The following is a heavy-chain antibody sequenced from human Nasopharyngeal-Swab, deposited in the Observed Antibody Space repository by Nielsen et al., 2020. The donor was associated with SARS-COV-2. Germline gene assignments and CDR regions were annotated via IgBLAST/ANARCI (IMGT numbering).Heavy chain of an antibody. D-gene: IGHD6-6*01. CDR1: GFTFSSYG. CDR2: ISGSGGST. CDR3: AKATRRYSSSSSIDY. Sequence: GESLKISCAASGFTFSSYGMHWVRQAPGKGLEWVSAISGSGGSTYYADSVKGRFTISRDNSKNTLYLQMNSLRAEDTAVYYCAKATRRYSSSSSIDYWGQGTLVTVSS. V-gene: IGHV3-23*01. J-gene: IGHJ4*02.